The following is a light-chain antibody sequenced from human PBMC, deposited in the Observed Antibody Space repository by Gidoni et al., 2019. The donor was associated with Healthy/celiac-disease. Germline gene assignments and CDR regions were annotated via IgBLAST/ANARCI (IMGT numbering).Light chain of an antibody. J-gene: IGKJ1*01. CDR2: DAS. V-gene: IGKV1-5*01. CDR1: QSISSW. Sequence: DIPMTQSPSTLSASVGDRVTITCRASQSISSWLAWYQQKPGKAPKLLIYDASSLESGVPSRFSGSGSGTEFTLTISSLQPDDFATYYCQQYNSYLRTFXQXTKVEIK. CDR3: QQYNSYLRT.